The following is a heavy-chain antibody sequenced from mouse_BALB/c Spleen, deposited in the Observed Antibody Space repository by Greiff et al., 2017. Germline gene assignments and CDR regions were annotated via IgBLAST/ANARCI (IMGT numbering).Heavy chain of an antibody. CDR2: IWAGGST. CDR3: ASLYYYGSSYYAMDY. Sequence: QVQLKESGPGLVAPSQSLSITCTVSGFSLTSYGVHWVRQPPGKGLEWLGVIWAGGSTNYNSALMSRLSISKDNSKSQVFLKMNSLQTDDTAMYYCASLYYYGSSYYAMDYWGQGTSVTVSS. V-gene: IGHV2-9*02. D-gene: IGHD1-1*01. J-gene: IGHJ4*01. CDR1: GFSLTSYG.